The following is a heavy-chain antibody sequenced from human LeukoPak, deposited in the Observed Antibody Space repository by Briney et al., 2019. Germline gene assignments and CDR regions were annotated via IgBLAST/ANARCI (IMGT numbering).Heavy chain of an antibody. V-gene: IGHV3-30*02. D-gene: IGHD1-26*01. CDR3: AKDDRYSGSHVDY. CDR1: GFTFSSYG. Sequence: GGSLRLSCAASGFTFSSYGMHWVRQAPGKGLGWVTFIRYDGSNKYYADSVKGRFTISRDNSKNTLYLQMNSLRAEDTAVYYCAKDDRYSGSHVDYWGQGTLVTVSS. CDR2: IRYDGSNK. J-gene: IGHJ4*02.